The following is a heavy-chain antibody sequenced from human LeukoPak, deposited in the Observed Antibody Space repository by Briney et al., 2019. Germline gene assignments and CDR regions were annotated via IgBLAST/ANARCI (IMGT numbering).Heavy chain of an antibody. J-gene: IGHJ3*02. D-gene: IGHD6-19*01. CDR2: FYYGGST. Sequence: PSETLSLTCTVSGGSISSSTYYWGWIRQPPGRGLEWIGSFYYGGSTYFNPSLKSRVTLSVDTSKNQFSLKLSSVTAADAAVYHCAIRSGWYAHAFDIWGQGAMVTVSS. CDR1: GGSISSSTYY. V-gene: IGHV4-39*07. CDR3: AIRSGWYAHAFDI.